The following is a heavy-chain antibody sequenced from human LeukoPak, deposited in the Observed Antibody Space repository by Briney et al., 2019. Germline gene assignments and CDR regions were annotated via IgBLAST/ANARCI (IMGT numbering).Heavy chain of an antibody. CDR3: ARRQGRGGGWFDP. CDR2: INPSGGST. CDR1: GYTFTSYY. Sequence: APVKVSCKASGYTFTSYYMHWVRQAPGQGLEWMGIINPSGGSTSYAQKFQGRVTMTRDTSASTAYMELSSLRSEDTAVYYCARRQGRGGGWFDPWGQGTLVTVSS. J-gene: IGHJ5*02. D-gene: IGHD4-23*01. V-gene: IGHV1-46*01.